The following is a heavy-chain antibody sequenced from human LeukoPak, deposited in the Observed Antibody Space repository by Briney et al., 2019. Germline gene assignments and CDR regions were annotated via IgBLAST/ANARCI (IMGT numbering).Heavy chain of an antibody. CDR1: GGSFSYYY. CDR3: ARGGFYCGDDCYVDY. J-gene: IGHJ4*02. D-gene: IGHD2-21*02. CDR2: INHSRST. V-gene: IGHV4-34*01. Sequence: PSETLSLTCAVYGGSFSYYYWSWIRQPPEKGLEWIGEINHSRSTNYNPSLKSRVTISVDTSKNQFSLKLSSVTAADMAVYYCARGGFYCGDDCYVDYWSQGTLVTVSS.